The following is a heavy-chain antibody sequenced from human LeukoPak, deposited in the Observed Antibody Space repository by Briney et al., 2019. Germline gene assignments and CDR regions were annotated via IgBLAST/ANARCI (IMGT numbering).Heavy chain of an antibody. CDR3: ATDKDGLGDY. Sequence: GGSLRLSCAVSGFPFSNYWMQWVRKAPGKGLEWVSRMTIDGSNIGYENLVKGRFTDSRDNAKNTLYLEMNSLRVEDTAVYYCATDKDGLGDYWGQGTLVTVS. D-gene: IGHD3/OR15-3a*01. CDR1: GFPFSNYW. CDR2: MTIDGSNI. J-gene: IGHJ4*02. V-gene: IGHV3-74*01.